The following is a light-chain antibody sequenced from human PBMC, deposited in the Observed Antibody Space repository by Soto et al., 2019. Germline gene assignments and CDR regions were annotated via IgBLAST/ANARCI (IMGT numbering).Light chain of an antibody. V-gene: IGLV2-8*01. CDR2: EVD. CDR1: SSNVGGYNY. Sequence: QSALTQPPSAPGSPGQSVSISCTGSSSNVGGYNYVSWYQQHPGKAPRLIIYEVDKRPSGVPDRFSGSKAGSTASLTVSGLQADDEADYYCWSYAGRNTYVFGPGTKVTVL. CDR3: WSYAGRNTYV. J-gene: IGLJ1*01.